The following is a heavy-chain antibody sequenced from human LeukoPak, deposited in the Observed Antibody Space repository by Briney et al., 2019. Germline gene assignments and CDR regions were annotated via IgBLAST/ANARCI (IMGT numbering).Heavy chain of an antibody. CDR1: GFTFSSYG. D-gene: IGHD2-21*01. J-gene: IGHJ4*02. CDR2: VSYDGSK. Sequence: GGSLRLSCAASGFTFSSYGMHWVRQAPGKGLEWVAVVSYDGSKYYADSVKGRFTISRDNSKNTLYLQMSSLRAEDTAVYYCAKDLNRGLPDYWGQGALVTVSS. V-gene: IGHV3-30*18. CDR3: AKDLNRGLPDY.